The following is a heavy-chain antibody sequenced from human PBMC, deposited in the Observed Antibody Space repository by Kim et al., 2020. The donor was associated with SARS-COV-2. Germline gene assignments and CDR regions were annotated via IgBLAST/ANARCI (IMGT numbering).Heavy chain of an antibody. D-gene: IGHD6-13*01. V-gene: IGHV1-3*01. Sequence: TKYAQKCQGRVTITRDTAASKAYMELSSLRSEDTAVYYCAAGYSRSWPDYWGQGTLVTVSS. CDR3: AAGYSRSWPDY. CDR2: T. J-gene: IGHJ4*02.